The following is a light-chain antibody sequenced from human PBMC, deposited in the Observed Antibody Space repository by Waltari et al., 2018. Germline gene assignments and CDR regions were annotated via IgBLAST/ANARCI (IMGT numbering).Light chain of an antibody. V-gene: IGLV2-23*02. CDR2: DVS. J-gene: IGLJ2*01. Sequence: QSVLTQPASVSGSPGQSITISCTGTSSDVGGYNYVSWYQRHPGKAPKGMIFDVSKRPSGVSDRYSGSKSGNTASLTIAGLQAEDEADYYCCSHAGSGTFWVFGGGTKLTVL. CDR1: SSDVGGYNY. CDR3: CSHAGSGTFWV.